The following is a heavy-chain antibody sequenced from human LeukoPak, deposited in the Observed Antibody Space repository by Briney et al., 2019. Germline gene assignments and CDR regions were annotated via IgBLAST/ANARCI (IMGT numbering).Heavy chain of an antibody. CDR1: GFTFSSYA. CDR3: AKDPSYGDSDRYFDY. V-gene: IGHV3-23*01. D-gene: IGHD4-17*01. J-gene: IGHJ4*02. Sequence: PGGSLRLSCAASGFTFSSYAMSWVCQAPGKGLEWVSAISGSGGSTYYADSVKGRFTISRDNSKNTLYLQMNSLRAEDTAVYYCAKDPSYGDSDRYFDYWGQGTLVTVSS. CDR2: ISGSGGST.